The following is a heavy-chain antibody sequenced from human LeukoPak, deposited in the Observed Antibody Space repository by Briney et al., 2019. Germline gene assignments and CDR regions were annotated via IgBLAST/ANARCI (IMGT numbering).Heavy chain of an antibody. J-gene: IGHJ2*01. CDR2: INHSGST. V-gene: IGHV4-34*01. CDR3: ARAPRGFYWYLDL. Sequence: SETLSLTCAVYGGSFSGYYWSWIRQPPGKGLDWIGEINHSGSTNYNPSLKSRVTISVDTSKNQFSLKLSSVTAADTAVYYCARAPRGFYWYLDLWGRGTLVTVSS. CDR1: GGSFSGYY. D-gene: IGHD2-15*01.